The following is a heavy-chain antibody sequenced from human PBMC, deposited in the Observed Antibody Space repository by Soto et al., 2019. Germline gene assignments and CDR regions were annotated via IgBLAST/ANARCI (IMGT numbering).Heavy chain of an antibody. CDR1: GFSFRSYS. J-gene: IGHJ5*02. CDR2: ITGISNTI. V-gene: IGHV3-48*04. Sequence: QPGGSLRLSCEASGFSFRSYSMSWVRQAPGKGLEWISYITGISNTIYYADPVKGRFTISRDNAKRSLYLQMMSLTAEDTAIYYCVRGGGGGLFDPWGQGTMVTVSS. CDR3: VRGGGGGLFDP. D-gene: IGHD2-15*01.